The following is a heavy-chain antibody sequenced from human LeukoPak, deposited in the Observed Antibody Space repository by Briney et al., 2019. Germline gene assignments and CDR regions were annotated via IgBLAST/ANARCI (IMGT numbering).Heavy chain of an antibody. Sequence: ASVKVSCKASGYTFTGYYMHWVRQAPGQGLEWMGWINPNSGGTNYAQKFQGRVTMTRDTSISTAYMELSRLRSDDTAVYYCARAGSSGWLLSHYYYYGMDVWGQGTTVTVSS. CDR2: INPNSGGT. V-gene: IGHV1-2*02. D-gene: IGHD6-19*01. CDR1: GYTFTGYY. CDR3: ARAGSSGWLLSHYYYYGMDV. J-gene: IGHJ6*02.